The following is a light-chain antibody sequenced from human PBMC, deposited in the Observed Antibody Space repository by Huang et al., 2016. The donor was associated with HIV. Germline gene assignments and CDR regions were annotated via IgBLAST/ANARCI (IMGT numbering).Light chain of an antibody. CDR1: QDISNY. J-gene: IGKJ5*01. Sequence: DIQMTQSPSSLSASVGDRVTITCQASQDISNYLNWYQHKPGKAPKLLIYYASNLETGVPSRFSGSGSGTDYTFIISSLQPEDIATYYCQHHASFPIAFGQGTRLDMK. V-gene: IGKV1-33*01. CDR3: QHHASFPIA. CDR2: YAS.